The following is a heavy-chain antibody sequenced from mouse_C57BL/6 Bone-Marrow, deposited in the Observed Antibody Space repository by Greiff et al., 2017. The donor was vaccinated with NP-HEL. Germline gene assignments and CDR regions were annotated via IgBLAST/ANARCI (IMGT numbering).Heavy chain of an antibody. Sequence: VQLKQSGTVLARPGASVKMSCKTSGYTFTSYWMHWVKQRPGQGLEWIGAIYPGNSDTSYNQKFKGKAKLTAVTSASTAYMELSSLTNEDSAVYYGTRSYDGYYDYAMDYWGQGTSVTVSS. CDR2: IYPGNSDT. D-gene: IGHD2-3*01. CDR1: GYTFTSYW. CDR3: TRSYDGYYDYAMDY. V-gene: IGHV1-5*01. J-gene: IGHJ4*01.